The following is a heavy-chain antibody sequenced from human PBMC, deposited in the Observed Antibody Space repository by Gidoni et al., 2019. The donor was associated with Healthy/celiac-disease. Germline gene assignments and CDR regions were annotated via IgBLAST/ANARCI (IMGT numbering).Heavy chain of an antibody. V-gene: IGHV3-33*01. Sequence: QVQLVASGGGVVLPGRSLRLSCAASGFTFSNYGMYWVRQAPDQGLEWVAIIYYDGSSKYSADSVKGRFTISRDNSKNTLYLQMNSLRAEDTAVYYCARGLRYTYGEDYWCQGTLVTVSS. D-gene: IGHD5-18*01. CDR3: ARGLRYTYGEDY. CDR1: GFTFSNYG. CDR2: IYYDGSSK. J-gene: IGHJ4*02.